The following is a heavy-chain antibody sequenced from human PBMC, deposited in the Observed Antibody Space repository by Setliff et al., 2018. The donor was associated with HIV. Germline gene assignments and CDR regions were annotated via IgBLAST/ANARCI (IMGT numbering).Heavy chain of an antibody. CDR2: ISSRSSYI. D-gene: IGHD5-12*01. Sequence: GGSLRLSCAASGFTFSNYDMNWVRQAPGKGLEWVSSISSRSSYIYYADSVKGRFTISRDNAKNSLYLQMNSLRAEDTAVYYCARNPSPYSGNEYYFDYWGQGTLVTVSS. V-gene: IGHV3-21*01. J-gene: IGHJ4*02. CDR1: GFTFSNYD. CDR3: ARNPSPYSGNEYYFDY.